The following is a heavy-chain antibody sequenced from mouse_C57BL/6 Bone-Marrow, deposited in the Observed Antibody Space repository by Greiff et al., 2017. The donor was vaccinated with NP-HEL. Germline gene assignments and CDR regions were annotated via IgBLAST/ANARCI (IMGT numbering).Heavy chain of an antibody. CDR1: GYTFTTYP. V-gene: IGHV1-47*01. CDR2: FHPYNDDT. CDR3: ARRSNFDYAMDY. Sequence: QVQLQQSGAELVKPGASVKMSCKASGYTFTTYPIEWMKQSHGKCLEWIGTFHPYNDDTKYNEKFKGKATLTVEKSSSTVYLDLSRLTSDDSAVYYCARRSNFDYAMDYWGQGTSVTGSS. J-gene: IGHJ4*01. D-gene: IGHD1-1*01.